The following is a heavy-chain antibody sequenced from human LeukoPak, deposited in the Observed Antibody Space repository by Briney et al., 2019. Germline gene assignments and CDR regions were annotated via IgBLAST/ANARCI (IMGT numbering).Heavy chain of an antibody. Sequence: SVKVSCKASGYTFTSYGISWVRQAPGQGLEWTGGIIPIFGPANYAQKFQGRVTITADESTSTAYMELSSLRSEDTAVYYCARGYYGDYTGPYYYYYGMDVWGQGTTVTVSS. J-gene: IGHJ6*02. CDR3: ARGYYGDYTGPYYYYYGMDV. CDR1: GYTFTSYG. CDR2: IIPIFGPA. V-gene: IGHV1-69*13. D-gene: IGHD4-17*01.